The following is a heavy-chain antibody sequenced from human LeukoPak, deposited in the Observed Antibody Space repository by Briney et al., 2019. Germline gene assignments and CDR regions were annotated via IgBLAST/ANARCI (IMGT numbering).Heavy chain of an antibody. Sequence: GGSLRLSCAASGFTFSSYGMHWVRQAPGKGLEWVAFIRYDGSNKYYADSVKGRFTISRDNSKNTLYLQMNSLRAEDTAVYYCATIWSGYYGKDFDYWGQGTLVTVSS. D-gene: IGHD3-3*01. CDR1: GFTFSSYG. J-gene: IGHJ4*02. V-gene: IGHV3-30*02. CDR3: ATIWSGYYGKDFDY. CDR2: IRYDGSNK.